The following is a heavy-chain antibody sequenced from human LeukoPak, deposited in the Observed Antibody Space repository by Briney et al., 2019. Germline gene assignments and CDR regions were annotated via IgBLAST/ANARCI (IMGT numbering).Heavy chain of an antibody. V-gene: IGHV4-34*01. CDR1: GGSFSGYY. Sequence: SETLSLTCAVYGGSFSGYYWSWIRQPPGKGLEWIGENNQSVSTNYNPSVKSRVTISVDTSKNQFSLKLSSMTAADTAVYYCARERYGDPAIDYWGQGTLVTVSS. CDR3: ARERYGDPAIDY. J-gene: IGHJ4*02. CDR2: NNQSVST. D-gene: IGHD4-17*01.